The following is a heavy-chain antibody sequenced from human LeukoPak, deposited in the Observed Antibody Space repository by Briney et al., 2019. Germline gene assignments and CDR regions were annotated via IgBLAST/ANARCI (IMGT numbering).Heavy chain of an antibody. CDR1: GFTFDDYA. Sequence: PGRSLRLSCAASGFTFDDYAMHWVRQAPGKGLEWVSYIISSSSTIYYADSVKGRFTISRDNAKNSLYLQMNSLRAEDTAVYYCATLYGDYALYYFDYWGQGTLVTVSS. CDR3: ATLYGDYALYYFDY. CDR2: IISSSSTI. D-gene: IGHD4-17*01. V-gene: IGHV3-48*01. J-gene: IGHJ4*02.